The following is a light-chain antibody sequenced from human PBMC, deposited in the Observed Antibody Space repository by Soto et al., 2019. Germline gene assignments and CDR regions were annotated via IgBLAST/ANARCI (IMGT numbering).Light chain of an antibody. Sequence: DIQMTQSPSNLSASVGDRVTITCRASQSISSWLAWYQQKPGKAPKLLIYDASSLESGVPSRFSGSGSGTEFTLTISSLQADDFATYYCQQYRTFGQGTKVEIK. CDR3: QQYRT. CDR2: DAS. CDR1: QSISSW. V-gene: IGKV1-5*01. J-gene: IGKJ1*01.